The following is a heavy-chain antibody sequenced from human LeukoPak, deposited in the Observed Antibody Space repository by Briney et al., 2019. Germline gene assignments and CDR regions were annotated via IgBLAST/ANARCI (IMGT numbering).Heavy chain of an antibody. CDR3: ARDKTGYSNSWTFDY. J-gene: IGHJ4*02. D-gene: IGHD6-13*01. V-gene: IGHV3-30*04. CDR2: ISYDGSNK. CDR1: GFTFSSYA. Sequence: RPGGSLRLSCAASGFTFSSYAMHWVRQAPGKGLEWVAVISYDGSNKYYADSVKGRFTISRDNSKNTLYLQMNSLRAEDTAVYYCARDKTGYSNSWTFDYWGQGTLVTVSS.